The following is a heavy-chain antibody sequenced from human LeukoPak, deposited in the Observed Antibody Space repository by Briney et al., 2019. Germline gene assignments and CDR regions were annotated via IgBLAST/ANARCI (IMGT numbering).Heavy chain of an antibody. J-gene: IGHJ6*03. CDR1: GGSFSGYY. Sequence: YPSETLSLTCAVYGGSFSGYYWSWIRQPPGKGLEWIGEINHSGSTNYNPSLKSRVTISVDTSKNQFSLKLSSVTAADTAVYYCARDRSYGDDYYYYYYMDVWGKGTTVTVSS. CDR3: ARDRSYGDDYYYYYYMDV. CDR2: INHSGST. V-gene: IGHV4-34*01. D-gene: IGHD4/OR15-4a*01.